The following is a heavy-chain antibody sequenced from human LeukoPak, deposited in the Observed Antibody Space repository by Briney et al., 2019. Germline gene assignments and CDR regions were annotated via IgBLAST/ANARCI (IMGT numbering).Heavy chain of an antibody. Sequence: SETLSLTCTVSGGSISSSGYYWSWIRLHPGKGLGWIGYIYYSGSTYYNPSLKSRVTISVDTSKNQFSLKLSSVTAADTAVYYCARDTAAAALNGMDVWGQGTTVTVSS. J-gene: IGHJ6*02. D-gene: IGHD2-2*01. CDR3: ARDTAAAALNGMDV. V-gene: IGHV4-31*03. CDR2: IYYSGST. CDR1: GGSISSSGYY.